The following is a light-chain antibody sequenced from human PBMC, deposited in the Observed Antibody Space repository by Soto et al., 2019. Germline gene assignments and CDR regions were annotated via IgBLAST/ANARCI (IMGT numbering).Light chain of an antibody. CDR1: QSVSTR. V-gene: IGKV1-5*02. Sequence: DIQMTQSPSSLSASVGDRVTIIFRASQSVSTRLAWYQQKPGKAPKVLIYDASSLESGVPSRFSGSGSGTEFTLTISSLQPDDFATYYCQQYNSYLTFGQGTRLEIK. CDR3: QQYNSYLT. CDR2: DAS. J-gene: IGKJ5*01.